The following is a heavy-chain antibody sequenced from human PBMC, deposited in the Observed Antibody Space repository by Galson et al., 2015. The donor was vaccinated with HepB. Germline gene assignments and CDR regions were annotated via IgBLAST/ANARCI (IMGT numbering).Heavy chain of an antibody. CDR1: GYDFNKYG. J-gene: IGHJ6*02. V-gene: IGHV1-18*01. D-gene: IGHD1-7*01. CDR3: ARDSRLELQLNNYYSYGMDV. CDR2: VSGYDGNA. Sequence: SVKASCKASGYDFNKYGLSWVRQAPGQGLEWMGWVSGYDGNANYAPKFQGRVTMTTEASTGTAFMEMRSLRSDDTAVYYCARDSRLELQLNNYYSYGMDVWGQGTAVVVS.